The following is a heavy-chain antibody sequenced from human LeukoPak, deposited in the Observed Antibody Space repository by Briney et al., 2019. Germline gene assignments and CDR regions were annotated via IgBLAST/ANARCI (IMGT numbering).Heavy chain of an antibody. CDR2: MNPNSGNT. D-gene: IGHD2-8*01. CDR1: GYTFTIYD. Sequence: GASVTVSFTASGYTFTIYDINWVRRAPGQGEEWMGWMNPNSGNTGYSQKFQGTLTMTRNTSISTAYMELSSLRSEDTAVYYCARVYILGMDVWGQGTTVTVSS. V-gene: IGHV1-8*01. J-gene: IGHJ6*02. CDR3: ARVYILGMDV.